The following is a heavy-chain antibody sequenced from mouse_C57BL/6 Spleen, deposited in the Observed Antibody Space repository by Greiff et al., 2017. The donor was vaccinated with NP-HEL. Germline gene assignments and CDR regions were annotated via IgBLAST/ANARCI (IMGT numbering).Heavy chain of an antibody. CDR2: IRNKANGYTT. CDR1: GFTFTDYY. D-gene: IGHD1-1*01. CDR3: ARYRVVASGAFDY. Sequence: EVQLVESGGGLVQPGDSLSLSCAASGFTFTDYYMSWVRQPPGKALEWLGFIRNKANGYTTEYSASVKGRFTISRDNSQSILYLQMNALRAEDSATYYCARYRVVASGAFDYWGQGTTLTVSS. V-gene: IGHV7-3*01. J-gene: IGHJ2*01.